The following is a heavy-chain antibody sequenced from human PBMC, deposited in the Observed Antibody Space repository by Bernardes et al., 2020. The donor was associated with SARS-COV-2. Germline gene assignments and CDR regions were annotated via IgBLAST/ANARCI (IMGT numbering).Heavy chain of an antibody. CDR2: INHSGST. Sequence: SETLSLTCAVYGGSFSGYYWSWIRQPPGKGLERIGEINHSGSTNYNPSLKSRVTISVDTSKNQFSLKLSSVTAADTAVYYCARGIPYYDFWSGYRPPGYYYYMDVWGKGTTVTVSS. V-gene: IGHV4-34*01. D-gene: IGHD3-3*01. CDR3: ARGIPYYDFWSGYRPPGYYYYMDV. J-gene: IGHJ6*03. CDR1: GGSFSGYY.